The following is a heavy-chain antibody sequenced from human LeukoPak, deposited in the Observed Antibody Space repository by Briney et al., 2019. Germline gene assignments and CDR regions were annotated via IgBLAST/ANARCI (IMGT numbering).Heavy chain of an antibody. CDR2: IKQDGSEK. CDR1: GFTFSSYW. J-gene: IGHJ3*02. D-gene: IGHD3-9*01. V-gene: IGHV3-7*01. CDR3: ARAYFDWQSGAFDI. Sequence: GGSLRLSCAASGFTFSSYWMSWVRQAPGKGLAWVANIKQDGSEKYYVDSVKGRCTISRDNAKNSLYLQMNSLRAEDTAVYYCARAYFDWQSGAFDIWGQGTMVTVSS.